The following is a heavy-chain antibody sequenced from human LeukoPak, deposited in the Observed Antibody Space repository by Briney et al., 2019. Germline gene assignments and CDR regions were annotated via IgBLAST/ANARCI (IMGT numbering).Heavy chain of an antibody. D-gene: IGHD6-13*01. Sequence: PSETLSLTCTVSGYSISSGYYWGWIRQPPEKGLEWIGSIYHSGSTYYNPSLKSRVTISVDTSKNQFSLKLSSVTAADTAVYYCARDLLAAALDYWGQGTLVTVSS. CDR2: IYHSGST. J-gene: IGHJ4*02. CDR1: GYSISSGYY. V-gene: IGHV4-38-2*02. CDR3: ARDLLAAALDY.